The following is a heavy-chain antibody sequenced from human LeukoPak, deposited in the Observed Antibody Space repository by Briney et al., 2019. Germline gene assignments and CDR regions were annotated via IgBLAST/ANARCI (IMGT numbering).Heavy chain of an antibody. Sequence: GGSLRLSCTASGFTFGDYAMSWVRQAPGKGLEWVGFIGSKAYGGTTEYAASVKGRFTISRDDSKSIAYLQMNSLKTEDTAVYYCTRDPRYCSSTSCYVGFDYWGQGTLVTVSS. CDR3: TRDPRYCSSTSCYVGFDY. CDR2: IGSKAYGGTT. CDR1: GFTFGDYA. D-gene: IGHD2-2*01. V-gene: IGHV3-49*04. J-gene: IGHJ4*02.